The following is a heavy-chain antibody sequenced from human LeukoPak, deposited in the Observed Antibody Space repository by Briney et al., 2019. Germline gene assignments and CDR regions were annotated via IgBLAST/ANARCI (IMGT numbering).Heavy chain of an antibody. CDR3: ARDGAVGRPIDP. CDR1: GFTFKTYG. J-gene: IGHJ5*02. D-gene: IGHD3-10*01. CDR2: IWSDGSQN. V-gene: IGHV3-33*01. Sequence: GQSLRLSCVASGFTFKTYGFHWVRQPPGKGLEWVAVIWSDGSQNYYAESLKGRFTISRADSKNTPYLQMNSLSVEDTAVYYCARDGAVGRPIDPWGQGTLVTVSS.